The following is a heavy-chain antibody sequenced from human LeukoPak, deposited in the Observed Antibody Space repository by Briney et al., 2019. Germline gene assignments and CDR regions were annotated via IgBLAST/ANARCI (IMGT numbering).Heavy chain of an antibody. Sequence: GGSLRLSCAASGFTFSTYTMNWVCQAPGKGLEWVSSISSSSSYIYYADSVKGRFTISRDNAKNSMYLQMNSLRAEDTAVYYCARVRGYYDILTGYYPPEGGHMDVWGKGATVTISS. CDR2: ISSSSSYI. J-gene: IGHJ6*03. D-gene: IGHD3-9*01. CDR3: ARVRGYYDILTGYYPPEGGHMDV. V-gene: IGHV3-21*01. CDR1: GFTFSTYT.